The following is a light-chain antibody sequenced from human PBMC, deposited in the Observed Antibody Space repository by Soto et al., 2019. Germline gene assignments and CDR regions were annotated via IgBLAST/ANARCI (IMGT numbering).Light chain of an antibody. CDR3: QQYNSYPWT. CDR2: KAS. CDR1: QSISSW. V-gene: IGKV1-5*03. J-gene: IGKJ1*01. Sequence: DIQMTQSPSTLYASVGDRVTITCRASQSISSWLAWYQQKPGKAPKLLIYKASSLESGVPSRFSGSGSATEFTLTISSLQPDDFATDYCQQYNSYPWTSGQGTKVEIK.